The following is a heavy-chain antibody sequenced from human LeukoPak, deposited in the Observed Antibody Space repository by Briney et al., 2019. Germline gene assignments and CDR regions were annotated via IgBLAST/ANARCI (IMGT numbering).Heavy chain of an antibody. CDR3: ARDSDCSGGSCYFDY. CDR1: GGSISSYY. V-gene: IGHV4-59*01. J-gene: IGHJ4*02. CDR2: IYYGGST. Sequence: SETLSLTCTVSGGSISSYYWSWIRQPPGKGLEWIGYIYYGGSTNYDPSLKSRVTISVDTSKNQFSLKLSSVTAADTAVYYCARDSDCSGGSCYFDYWGQGTLVTVSS. D-gene: IGHD2-15*01.